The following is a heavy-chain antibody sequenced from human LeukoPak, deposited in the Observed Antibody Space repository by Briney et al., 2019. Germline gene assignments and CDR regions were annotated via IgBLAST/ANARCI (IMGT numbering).Heavy chain of an antibody. J-gene: IGHJ6*03. D-gene: IGHD3-10*01. V-gene: IGHV3-21*01. CDR1: GFTFSSYA. Sequence: GGSLRLSCAASGFTFSSYAMSWVRQAPGKGLEWVSSISSSSSYIYYADSVKGRFTISRDNAKNSLYLQMNSLRAEDTAVYYCARARYGSGSYHYMDVWGKGTTVTISS. CDR2: ISSSSSYI. CDR3: ARARYGSGSYHYMDV.